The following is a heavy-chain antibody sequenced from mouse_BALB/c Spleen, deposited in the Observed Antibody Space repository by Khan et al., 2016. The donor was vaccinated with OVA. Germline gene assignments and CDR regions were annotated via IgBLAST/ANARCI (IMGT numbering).Heavy chain of an antibody. J-gene: IGHJ4*01. Sequence: QVQLKQSGPGLVAPSPSLSITCTASGFSLTSYGVNWVHQPPGKGLDWLGVIWGDATTNYHSPHISRLTISTDNSKSQVFLQLNSLTTDDTSPYYCAKLAPGYDSVNYWGQGTSVTVSA. CDR3: AKLAPGYDSVNY. CDR1: GFSLTSYG. V-gene: IGHV2-3*01. CDR2: IWGDATT.